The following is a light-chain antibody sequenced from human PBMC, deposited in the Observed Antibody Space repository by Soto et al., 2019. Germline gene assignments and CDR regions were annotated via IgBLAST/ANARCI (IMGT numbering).Light chain of an antibody. CDR3: QQYYGYPLT. V-gene: IGKV1-8*01. CDR2: AAS. CDR1: EGIYSR. J-gene: IGKJ4*01. Sequence: AIRMTQSPSSLSASTGDKVTITCRASEGIYSRLAWYQQKPGKAPKVLIYAASTLQNVDPSRFSGSKSGTDFTLTISSLQSEDCATYYCQQYYGYPLTFGGGTKVEIK.